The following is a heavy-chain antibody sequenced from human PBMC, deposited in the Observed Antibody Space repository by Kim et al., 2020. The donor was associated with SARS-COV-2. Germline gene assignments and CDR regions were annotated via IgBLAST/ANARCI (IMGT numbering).Heavy chain of an antibody. J-gene: IGHJ3*02. Sequence: SETLSLTCTVSGGSISSSSYYWGWIRQPPGKGLEWIGSIYYSGSTYYNPSLKSRVTISVDTSKNQFSLKLSSVTAADTAVYYCARRSSSWYFYAFDIWG. D-gene: IGHD6-13*01. V-gene: IGHV4-39*01. CDR1: GGSISSSSYY. CDR3: ARRSSSWYFYAFDI. CDR2: IYYSGST.